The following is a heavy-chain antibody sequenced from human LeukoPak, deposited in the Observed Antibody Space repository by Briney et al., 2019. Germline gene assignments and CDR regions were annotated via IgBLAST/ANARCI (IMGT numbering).Heavy chain of an antibody. Sequence: GGSLRLSCAASGFTFSSYAMAWVRQAPGKGLEWVSHILGSGGSTYYADSVKGRFTISRDNSKNTLYLKMNSLRPEDTAVYYCAKVKYDYGDPVGWFDPWGQGSLVTVSA. D-gene: IGHD4-17*01. CDR1: GFTFSSYA. J-gene: IGHJ5*02. CDR2: ILGSGGST. V-gene: IGHV3-23*01. CDR3: AKVKYDYGDPVGWFDP.